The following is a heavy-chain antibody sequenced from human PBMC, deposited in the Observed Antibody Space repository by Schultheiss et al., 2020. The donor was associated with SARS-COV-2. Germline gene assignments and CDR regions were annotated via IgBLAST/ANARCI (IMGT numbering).Heavy chain of an antibody. Sequence: SETLSLTCSVSGGSMRPYYWSWIRQPAGKGLEWIGYIYYSGSTNYNPSLKSRVTISVDTSKNQFSLKLSSVTAADTAVYYCAREQRRDGYSFFDYWGQGTLVTVSS. J-gene: IGHJ4*02. V-gene: IGHV4-59*01. D-gene: IGHD5-24*01. CDR3: AREQRRDGYSFFDY. CDR1: GGSMRPYY. CDR2: IYYSGST.